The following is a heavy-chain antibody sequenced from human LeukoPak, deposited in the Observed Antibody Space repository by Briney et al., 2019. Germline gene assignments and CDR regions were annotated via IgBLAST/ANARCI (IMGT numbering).Heavy chain of an antibody. V-gene: IGHV4-31*03. D-gene: IGHD4-17*01. CDR1: GGSISSGGYY. CDR3: ARDSTVGDYESGYFDY. CDR2: IYYSGST. J-gene: IGHJ4*02. Sequence: TLSLTCTVSGGSISSGGYYWSWIRQHPGTGLEWIGYIYYSGSTYYNPSLKSRVTISVDTSKNQFSLKLSSVTAADTAVYYCARDSTVGDYESGYFDYWGQGTLVTVSS.